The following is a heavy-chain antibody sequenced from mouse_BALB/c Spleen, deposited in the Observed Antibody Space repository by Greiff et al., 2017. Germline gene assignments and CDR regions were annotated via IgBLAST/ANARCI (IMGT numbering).Heavy chain of an antibody. CDR3: ARHSPRNYFDY. CDR1: GFTFSSYT. Sequence: EVQLVESGGGLVQPGGSLKLTCAASGFTFSSYTMSWVRQTPEKRLEWVAYISNGGGSTYYPDTVKGRFTISRDNAKNTLYLQMSSLKSEDTAMYYCARHSPRNYFDYWGQGTTLTVSS. V-gene: IGHV5-12-2*01. J-gene: IGHJ2*01. CDR2: ISNGGGST. D-gene: IGHD3-1*01.